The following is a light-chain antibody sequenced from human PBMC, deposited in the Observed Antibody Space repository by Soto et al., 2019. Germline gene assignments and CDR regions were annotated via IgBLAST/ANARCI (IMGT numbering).Light chain of an antibody. Sequence: EIVLTQPPGTLSLSPGERATFSCRASQSVSSNYLAWYQQKPGQAPRLLIYGAFKRATGIPDRFSGSGSGTDFTLTISRMENEDFAVYCCQQYGSSTRTFGQGTKVDIK. V-gene: IGKV3-20*01. CDR3: QQYGSSTRT. CDR2: GAF. CDR1: QSVSSNY. J-gene: IGKJ1*01.